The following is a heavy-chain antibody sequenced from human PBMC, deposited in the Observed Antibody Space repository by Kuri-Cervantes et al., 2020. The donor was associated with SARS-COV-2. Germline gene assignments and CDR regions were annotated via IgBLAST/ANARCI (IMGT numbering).Heavy chain of an antibody. Sequence: GGSLRLSCAASGFTFGSYAMHWVRQAPGKGLEWVAVISYDGSNKYYADSVKGRFTISRDNSKNTLYLQMNSLRAEDTAVYYCAKGQGAGIDYWGQGTLVTVSS. J-gene: IGHJ4*02. CDR1: GFTFGSYA. V-gene: IGHV3-30-3*01. CDR3: AKGQGAGIDY. D-gene: IGHD1-26*01. CDR2: ISYDGSNK.